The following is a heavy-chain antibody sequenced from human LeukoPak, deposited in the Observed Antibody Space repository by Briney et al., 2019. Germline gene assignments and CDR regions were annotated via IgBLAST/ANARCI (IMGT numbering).Heavy chain of an antibody. CDR1: GGSISSSSYY. V-gene: IGHV4-39*07. Sequence: PSETLSLTCTVSGGSISSSSYYWGWIRQPPGKGPEWIGNIYYSGSTYYNPSLKSRVTISVDKSKNQFSLILSSVTAADTAVYYCARPYYYYMDVWGKGTTVTVSS. J-gene: IGHJ6*03. CDR2: IYYSGST. CDR3: ARPYYYYMDV.